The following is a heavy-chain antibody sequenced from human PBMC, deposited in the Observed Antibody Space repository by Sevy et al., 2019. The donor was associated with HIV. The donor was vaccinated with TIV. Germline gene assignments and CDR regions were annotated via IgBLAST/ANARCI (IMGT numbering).Heavy chain of an antibody. CDR1: GFSFSNYE. Sequence: GGSLRLSCAASGFSFSNYEMNWVRQAPGKGLEWISYISSSGSRIYYADSVRGRFIISRDNAKNSLYLQMSSLGAEDTAVYYWARDLPPSATTVAHFDFWGQGTLVTVSS. V-gene: IGHV3-48*03. CDR2: ISSSGSRI. D-gene: IGHD4-17*01. CDR3: ARDLPPSATTVAHFDF. J-gene: IGHJ4*02.